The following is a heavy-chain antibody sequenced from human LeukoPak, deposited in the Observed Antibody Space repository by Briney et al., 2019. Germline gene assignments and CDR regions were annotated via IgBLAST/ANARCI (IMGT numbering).Heavy chain of an antibody. Sequence: VASVKVSCKASGGTFSSYAISWVRQAPGQGLEWMGGIIPIFGTANYAQKFQGRVTITADESTSTAHMELSSLRSEDTAVYYCARDSRLGYDFWSGYSDYWGQGTLVTVSS. CDR3: ARDSRLGYDFWSGYSDY. J-gene: IGHJ4*02. CDR1: GGTFSSYA. D-gene: IGHD3-3*01. CDR2: IIPIFGTA. V-gene: IGHV1-69*13.